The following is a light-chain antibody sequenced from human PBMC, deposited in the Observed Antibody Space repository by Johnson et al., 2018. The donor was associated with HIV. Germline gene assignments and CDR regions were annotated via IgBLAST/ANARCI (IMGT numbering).Light chain of an antibody. J-gene: IGLJ1*01. CDR3: GTCDSSLSAPYV. Sequence: QSVLTQPPSVSAAPGHNVSISCSGSSSNIGDNYISWYQQLPGAAPKLLIYENNKRPSGIPDRFSGSKSGTSATLGITGLQTGDEADYYCGTCDSSLSAPYVFGTGTKVTVL. CDR1: SSNIGDNY. CDR2: ENN. V-gene: IGLV1-51*01.